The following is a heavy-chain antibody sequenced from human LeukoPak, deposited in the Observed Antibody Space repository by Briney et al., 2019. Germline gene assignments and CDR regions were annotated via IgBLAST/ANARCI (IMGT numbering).Heavy chain of an antibody. V-gene: IGHV1-46*01. D-gene: IGHD2-2*01. CDR2: INPSGGST. CDR1: GYTFTSYY. CDR3: ARGFREYCGSSSCETFDF. J-gene: IGHJ4*02. Sequence: GASVKVSCKASGYTFTSYYMHWVRQAPGQGLEWMGIINPSGGSTSYAQKFQGRVTMTRDTSTSTVYMELSSLKSEDTAVYYCARGFREYCGSSSCETFDFWGQGTLVTVSS.